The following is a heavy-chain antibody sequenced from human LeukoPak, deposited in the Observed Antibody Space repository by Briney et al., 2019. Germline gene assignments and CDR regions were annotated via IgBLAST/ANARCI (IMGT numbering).Heavy chain of an antibody. D-gene: IGHD5-18*01. CDR3: ASARGSNYGSLGD. V-gene: IGHV3-23*01. CDR1: GFTFSNYA. Sequence: GGSLRLSCAASGFTFSNYAMNWVRQAPGKGLEWVSAITSAGNTYYEDSVKSRFTISRDSSKNTLYLQMNSLRSEDTAVYYCASARGSNYGSLGDWGQGTLVTVSS. CDR2: ITSAGNT. J-gene: IGHJ4*02.